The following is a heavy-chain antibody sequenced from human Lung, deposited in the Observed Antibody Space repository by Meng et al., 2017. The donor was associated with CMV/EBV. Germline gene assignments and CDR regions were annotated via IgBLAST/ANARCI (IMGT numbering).Heavy chain of an antibody. Sequence: GESXKISXAASGFTFSSYGMHWVRQAPGKGLEWVAFLLYDGSKKYYADSVKGRFTISRDNSKNTLYLQMNSLRAEDTAVYYCAKISDFWSGSDVWGQGTTVTVSS. J-gene: IGHJ6*02. CDR3: AKISDFWSGSDV. D-gene: IGHD3-3*01. CDR1: GFTFSSYG. V-gene: IGHV3-30*02. CDR2: LLYDGSKK.